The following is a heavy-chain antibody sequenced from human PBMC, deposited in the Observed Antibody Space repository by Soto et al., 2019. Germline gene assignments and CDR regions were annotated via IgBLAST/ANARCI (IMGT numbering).Heavy chain of an antibody. D-gene: IGHD5-18*01. CDR3: ARDWAALEVTQLSYYYYGMDV. Sequence: ASVKVSCKASGYTFTSYGISWVRQAPGQGLEWMGWISAYNGNTNYAQKLQGRVTMTTDTSTSTAYMELRSLRSDDTAVYYCARDWAALEVTQLSYYYYGMDVWGQGTTVTVSS. CDR1: GYTFTSYG. V-gene: IGHV1-18*01. J-gene: IGHJ6*02. CDR2: ISAYNGNT.